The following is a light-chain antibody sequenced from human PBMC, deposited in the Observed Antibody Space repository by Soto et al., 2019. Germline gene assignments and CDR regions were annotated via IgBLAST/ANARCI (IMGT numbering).Light chain of an antibody. CDR1: QTVGVR. CDR2: DAS. Sequence: VMTQAPATLSVSPRPTGTLXXXDSQTVGVRLAWYQHKPGQAPRXXXYDASNRATGIPARFSVSVSGTDGTITISSLQPEDGAVYYCQQRSNWPWTFGQGTKVDIK. CDR3: QQRSNWPWT. J-gene: IGKJ1*01. V-gene: IGKV3-11*01.